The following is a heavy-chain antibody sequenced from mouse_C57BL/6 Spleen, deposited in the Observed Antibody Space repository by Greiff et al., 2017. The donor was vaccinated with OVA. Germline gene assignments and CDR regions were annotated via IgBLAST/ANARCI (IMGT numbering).Heavy chain of an antibody. D-gene: IGHD3-2*02. CDR1: GYTFTSYW. CDR3: ARLDSSGYGFAY. CDR2: IDPSDSYT. V-gene: IGHV1-69*01. Sequence: QVQLQQPGAELVMPGASVKLSCKASGYTFTSYWMHWVKQRPGQGLEWIGEIDPSDSYTNYNQKFKGKSTLTVDKSSSTAYMQLSSLRSEDSAVYYCARLDSSGYGFAYWGQGTLVTVSA. J-gene: IGHJ3*01.